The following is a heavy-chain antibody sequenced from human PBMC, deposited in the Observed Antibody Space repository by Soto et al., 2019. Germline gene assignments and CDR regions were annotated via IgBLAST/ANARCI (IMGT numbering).Heavy chain of an antibody. CDR1: GFTFSSYA. V-gene: IGHV3-23*01. Sequence: PGGSLRLSCAASGFTFSSYATSWVRQAPGKGLEWVSAISGSGGSTYYADSVKGRFTISRDNSKNTLYLQMNSLRAEDTAVYYCARRRESYEVVTDYWGQGTPVTVS. CDR3: ARRRESYEVVTDY. CDR2: ISGSGGST. J-gene: IGHJ4*02. D-gene: IGHD3-22*01.